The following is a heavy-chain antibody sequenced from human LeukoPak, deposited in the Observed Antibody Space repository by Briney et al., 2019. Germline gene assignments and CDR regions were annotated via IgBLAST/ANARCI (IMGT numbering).Heavy chain of an antibody. J-gene: IGHJ5*02. D-gene: IGHD2-2*02. CDR3: ARGLGYCSSTSCYRRRFDP. V-gene: IGHV4-34*01. CDR1: GGSFSGYY. Sequence: SETLSLTCAVYGGSFSGYYWSWIRQPPRKGLEWIGEINHSGSTNYNPSLKSRVAISVDTSKNQFSLKLSSVTAADTAVYYCARGLGYCSSTSCYRRRFDPWGQGTLVTVSS. CDR2: INHSGST.